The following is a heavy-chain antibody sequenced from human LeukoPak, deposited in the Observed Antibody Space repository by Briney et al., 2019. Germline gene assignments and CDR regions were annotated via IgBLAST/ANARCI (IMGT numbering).Heavy chain of an antibody. CDR2: IGADGSKK. J-gene: IGHJ6*03. CDR1: GFTFRSYG. CDR3: AKGGSGSYYYYYYYMDV. V-gene: IGHV3-30*02. Sequence: GGSLRLSCAASGFTFRSYGMHWVRQAPGKGLEWVAFIGADGSKKYYADSVKGRFTISRDNSKNTLYLQMNSLRAEDTAVYYCAKGGSGSYYYYYYYMDVWGKGTTVTVSS. D-gene: IGHD5-12*01.